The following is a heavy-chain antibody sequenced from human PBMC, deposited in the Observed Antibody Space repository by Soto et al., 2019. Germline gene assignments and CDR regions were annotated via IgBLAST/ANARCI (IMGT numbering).Heavy chain of an antibody. J-gene: IGHJ4*02. CDR1: GGSISSYY. CDR2: IYYSGST. V-gene: IGHV4-59*01. CDR3: AKHRIAAARSYFDY. Sequence: SDTLSLTCTVSGGSISSYYWSWIRQPPGKGLEWIGYIYYSGSTNYNPSLKSRVTISVDTSKNQFSLKLSSVTAADTAVYYCAKHRIAAARSYFDYWGQGTLVTVSS. D-gene: IGHD6-13*01.